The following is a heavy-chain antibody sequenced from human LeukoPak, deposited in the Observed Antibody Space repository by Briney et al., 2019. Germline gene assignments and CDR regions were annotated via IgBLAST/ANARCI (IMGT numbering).Heavy chain of an antibody. Sequence: GGSLRLSCAASGFTFSSYAMSWVRQAPGKGLEWVSAISGSGGSTYYADSVKGRFTISRDNSKNTLYLQMNSLRAEDTAVYYCAKDRVISFPAHNWFDPWGQGTLVTVSS. CDR2: ISGSGGST. CDR3: AKDRVISFPAHNWFDP. V-gene: IGHV3-23*01. CDR1: GFTFSSYA. J-gene: IGHJ5*02. D-gene: IGHD3-16*02.